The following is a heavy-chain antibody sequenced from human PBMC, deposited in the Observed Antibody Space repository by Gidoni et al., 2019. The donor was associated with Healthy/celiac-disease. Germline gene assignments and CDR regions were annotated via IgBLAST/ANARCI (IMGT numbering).Heavy chain of an antibody. CDR2: IDPSDSYT. CDR1: GYSFTSSW. V-gene: IGHV5-10-1*03. CDR3: ARHVNGHEGESLSYYYYYYMDV. D-gene: IGHD3-16*01. Sequence: EVQLVQSGAEVKKPGESLRISCKGSGYSFTSSWISWVRQMPGKGLEWMGRIDPSDSYTNYSPSFQGHVTISADKSISTAYLQWSSLKASDTAMYYCARHVNGHEGESLSYYYYYYMDVWGKGTTVTVSS. J-gene: IGHJ6*03.